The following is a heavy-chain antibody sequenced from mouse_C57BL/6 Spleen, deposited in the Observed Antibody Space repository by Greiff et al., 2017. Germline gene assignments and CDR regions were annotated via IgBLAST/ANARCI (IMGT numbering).Heavy chain of an antibody. CDR1: GFTIKDYY. CDR2: IDPEDGET. V-gene: IGHV14-2*01. CDR3: ALARTVVAGDD. Sequence: VQLQQSGAELVKPGASVKLSCTASGFTIKDYYMHWVKQRTEQGLEWIGRIDPEDGETKYAPKVQGKATMTADTSSNTAYLRLSSLTSEDTAVYYCALARTVVAGDDGGQGTTLTASS. D-gene: IGHD1-1*01. J-gene: IGHJ2*01.